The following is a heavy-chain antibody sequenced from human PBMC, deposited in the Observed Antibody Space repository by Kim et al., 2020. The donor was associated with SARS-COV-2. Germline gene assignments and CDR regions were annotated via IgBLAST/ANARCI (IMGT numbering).Heavy chain of an antibody. J-gene: IGHJ5*01. Sequence: SETLSLTCAVSGGSISSANWWNWVRQPPGKGLEWIGEISHSGSTNYNPSLKNRVTMSIDKSKNQFSLRLSAVTAGDTAVYYCSRCPPDGSSFWFDSWGQGTLVTVSS. D-gene: IGHD6-6*01. CDR2: ISHSGST. V-gene: IGHV4-4*02. CDR3: SRCPPDGSSFWFDS. CDR1: GGSISSANW.